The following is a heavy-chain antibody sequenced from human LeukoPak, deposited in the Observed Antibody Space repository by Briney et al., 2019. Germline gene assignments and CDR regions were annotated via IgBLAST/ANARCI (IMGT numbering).Heavy chain of an antibody. CDR3: AKDRGGLSALKG. CDR1: GFSFTNYW. J-gene: IGHJ4*02. CDR2: ISSDGSVT. V-gene: IGHV3-74*03. Sequence: GGSLRLSCAVSGFSFTNYWMHWVRQDPGKGLVWVSYISSDGSVTKYADSVKGRFTISRDNSKNTLYLQMNSLRAEDTAVYYCAKDRGGLSALKGWGQGTLVTVSS. D-gene: IGHD3-10*01.